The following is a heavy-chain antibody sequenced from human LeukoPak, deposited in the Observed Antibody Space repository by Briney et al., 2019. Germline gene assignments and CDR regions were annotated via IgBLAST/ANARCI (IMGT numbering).Heavy chain of an antibody. V-gene: IGHV4-31*03. D-gene: IGHD5-24*01. CDR1: GGSISSGGYY. Sequence: PSQTLSLTCTVSGGSISSGGYYWSWIRQHPGKGLEWIGYIYYSGSTYYNPSLKSRVTISVYTSKNQFSLKLSSVTAADTAVYYCAREGVEMATTIFDYWGQGTLVTVSS. CDR3: AREGVEMATTIFDY. CDR2: IYYSGST. J-gene: IGHJ4*02.